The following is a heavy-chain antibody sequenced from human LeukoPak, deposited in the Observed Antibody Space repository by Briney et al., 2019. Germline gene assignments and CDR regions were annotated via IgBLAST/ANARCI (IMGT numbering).Heavy chain of an antibody. D-gene: IGHD5-18*01. J-gene: IGHJ6*03. CDR1: GGTFSRDA. CDR3: ARAPIQPNPRPPYYYYMDV. V-gene: IGHV1-69*01. CDR2: IIPIFGTA. Sequence: SVKVSCKASGGTFSRDAISWVRQAPGPWLEWMGGIIPIFGTANYGQNLQGRATITADESTSTAYMELSGLRSEDTAVYYCARAPIQPNPRPPYYYYMDVWGKGTTVTVSS.